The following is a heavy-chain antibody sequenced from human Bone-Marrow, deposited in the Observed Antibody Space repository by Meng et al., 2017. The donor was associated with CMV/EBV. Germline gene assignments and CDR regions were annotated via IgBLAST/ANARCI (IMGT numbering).Heavy chain of an antibody. CDR3: ARGMDYYYDSSGYYGWFDP. V-gene: IGHV1-2*02. Sequence: ASVKVSCKASGYTFTGYYMHWVRQAPGQGLEWMGWINPNSGGTNYAQKFQGRVTMTRDTSISTAYMELSRLRSDDTAVYYCARGMDYYYDSSGYYGWFDPWGQGTLVTVS. CDR1: GYTFTGYY. CDR2: INPNSGGT. D-gene: IGHD3-22*01. J-gene: IGHJ5*02.